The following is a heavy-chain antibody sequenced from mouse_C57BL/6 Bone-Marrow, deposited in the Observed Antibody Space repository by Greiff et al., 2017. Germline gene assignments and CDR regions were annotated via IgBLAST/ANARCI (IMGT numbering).Heavy chain of an antibody. J-gene: IGHJ2*01. CDR1: GYTFTSYG. D-gene: IGHD1-1*01. CDR3: ARFTTVVADY. V-gene: IGHV1-81*01. Sequence: QVQLQQSGAELARPGASVKLSCKASGYTFTSYGLSGVKQRTGQGLEWIGEIYPRSGNTYYNEKFKGKDTLTADKSSSTAYMELRSLTSEDSAVYFCARFTTVVADYGGQGTTLTVSS. CDR2: IYPRSGNT.